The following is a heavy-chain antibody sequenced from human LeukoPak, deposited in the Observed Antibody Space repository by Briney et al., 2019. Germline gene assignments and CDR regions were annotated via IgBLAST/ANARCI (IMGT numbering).Heavy chain of an antibody. J-gene: IGHJ4*02. V-gene: IGHV4-59*08. CDR1: GGSISSYY. D-gene: IGHD1-26*01. CDR3: ARGARGSYSY. CDR2: IYYSGST. Sequence: KTSETLPLTCTVSGGSISSYYWSWIRQPPGRGLEWIGYIYYSGSTNYNPSLKSRVTISVDTSKNQFSLKLSSVTAADTAVYYCARGARGSYSYWGQGTLVTVSS.